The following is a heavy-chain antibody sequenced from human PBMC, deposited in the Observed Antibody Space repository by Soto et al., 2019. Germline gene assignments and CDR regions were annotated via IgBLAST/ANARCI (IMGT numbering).Heavy chain of an antibody. D-gene: IGHD6-6*01. J-gene: IGHJ1*01. Sequence: QVQLVQSGAEVKKPGSSVKVSCKASGGTFSSYAISWVRQAPGQGLEWMGGIIPIFGTANYAQKFQGRGTITADESTSTAYMELSSLRSEDTAVYYCARDEIAARPAEYFQHWGQGTLVTVSS. V-gene: IGHV1-69*12. CDR1: GGTFSSYA. CDR3: ARDEIAARPAEYFQH. CDR2: IIPIFGTA.